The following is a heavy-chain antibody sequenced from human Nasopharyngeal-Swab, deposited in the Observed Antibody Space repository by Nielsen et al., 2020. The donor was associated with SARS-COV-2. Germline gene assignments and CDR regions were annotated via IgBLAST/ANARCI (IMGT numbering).Heavy chain of an antibody. J-gene: IGHJ3*02. CDR2: IYPGDSDT. V-gene: IGHV5-51*01. Sequence: GESLKISCKGSGYSFTSYWIGWVRQMPGKGLEWMGIIYPGDSDTRYSPSFQGQVTISADKSISTAYLQWSSLKASDTATYYCARDEGVYSSSSRGAFDIWGQGTMVTVSS. CDR3: ARDEGVYSSSSRGAFDI. D-gene: IGHD6-6*01. CDR1: GYSFTSYW.